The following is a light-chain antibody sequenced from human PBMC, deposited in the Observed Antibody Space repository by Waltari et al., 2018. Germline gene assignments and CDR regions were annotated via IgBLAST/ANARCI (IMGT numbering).Light chain of an antibody. CDR1: SAINVGTYR. CDR3: MIWHSSAYV. J-gene: IGLJ1*01. V-gene: IGLV5-45*02. Sequence: QAVLTQPSSLSASPGASASLTCTLRSAINVGTYRISWYQQKPGSPPQYLLRYKSDSDKQQGSGVPSRFSGSKDASANAGILLISGLQSEDEADYYCMIWHSSAYVFGTGTKVTVL. CDR2: YKSDSDK.